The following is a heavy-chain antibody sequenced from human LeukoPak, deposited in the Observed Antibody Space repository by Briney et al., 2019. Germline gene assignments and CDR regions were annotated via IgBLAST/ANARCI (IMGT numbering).Heavy chain of an antibody. CDR2: IHYSGST. CDR1: GGSFSGYY. D-gene: IGHD3-22*01. V-gene: IGHV4-34*01. J-gene: IGHJ4*02. CDR3: ARGDYYDSSGPFDY. Sequence: SETLSLTCAVYGGSFSGYYWSWIRQPPGKGLEWIGSIHYSGSTNYNPSLKSRVTISVDTSKNQFSLKLSSVTAADTAVYYCARGDYYDSSGPFDYWGQGTLVTVSS.